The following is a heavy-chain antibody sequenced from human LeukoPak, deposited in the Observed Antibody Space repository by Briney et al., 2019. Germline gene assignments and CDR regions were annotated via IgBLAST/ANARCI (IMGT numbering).Heavy chain of an antibody. CDR3: ARAKSGYPEY. CDR2: VYHSGST. Sequence: SETLSLTCIVSGYSISSGYYWGWIRQPPGKGLEWIGNVYHSGSTYYNPSLKSRVTISVDTSKNQFSLNLSSVTAADTAVYYCARAKSGYPEYWGQGTLVTVSS. CDR1: GYSISSGYY. V-gene: IGHV4-38-2*02. J-gene: IGHJ4*02. D-gene: IGHD3-3*01.